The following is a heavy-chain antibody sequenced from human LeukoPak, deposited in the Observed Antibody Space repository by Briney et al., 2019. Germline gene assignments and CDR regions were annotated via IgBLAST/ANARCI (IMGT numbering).Heavy chain of an antibody. V-gene: IGHV5-51*01. J-gene: IGHJ4*02. Sequence: GESLKISCKGSGYSFTSYWIGWVRQMPGKGLEWMGIIYPGDSDTRYSPSFQGQVTISADKSISTAYLQWSSLKASDTAMYYCAKGPEVRGVTVILKTGEKGALDYWGQGTLVTVSS. CDR1: GYSFTSYW. D-gene: IGHD3-10*01. CDR3: AKGPEVRGVTVILKTGEKGALDY. CDR2: IYPGDSDT.